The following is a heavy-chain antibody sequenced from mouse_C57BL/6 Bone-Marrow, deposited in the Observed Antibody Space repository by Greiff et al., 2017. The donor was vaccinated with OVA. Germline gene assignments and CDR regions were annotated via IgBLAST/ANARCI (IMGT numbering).Heavy chain of an antibody. CDR2: IDPSDSYT. Sequence: QVQLQQPGAELVMPGASVKLSCKASGYTFTSYWMHWVKQRPGQGLEWIGEIDPSDSYTNYNQKFKGKSTLTVDKSSSTAYMQLSSLTSEDSAVYYCARSGYYGDFDVWGTGTTVTVSS. V-gene: IGHV1-69*01. CDR3: ARSGYYGDFDV. J-gene: IGHJ1*03. D-gene: IGHD3-2*02. CDR1: GYTFTSYW.